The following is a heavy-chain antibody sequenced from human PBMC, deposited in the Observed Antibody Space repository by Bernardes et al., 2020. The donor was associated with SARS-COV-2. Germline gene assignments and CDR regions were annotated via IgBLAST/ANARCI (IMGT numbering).Heavy chain of an antibody. CDR2: IYYSGST. V-gene: IGHV4-31*03. J-gene: IGHJ5*02. D-gene: IGHD3-3*01. CDR1: GGSIRSGGYY. Sequence: SETLSLTCTVSGGSIRSGGYYWSWIRQHPGKGLEWIGYIYYSGSTYYNPSLKSRVTISVDTSKNQFSLKLRSVTAADTAVYYCARAPGITIFGVVIINWFDPWGQGTLVTVSS. CDR3: ARAPGITIFGVVIINWFDP.